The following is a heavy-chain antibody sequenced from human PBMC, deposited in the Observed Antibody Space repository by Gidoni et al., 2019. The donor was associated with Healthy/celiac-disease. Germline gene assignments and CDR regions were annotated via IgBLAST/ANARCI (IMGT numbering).Heavy chain of an antibody. CDR3: ARDTIVAVAGIDY. D-gene: IGHD6-19*01. J-gene: IGHJ4*02. V-gene: IGHV3-33*01. CDR2: IWYDGSNK. CDR1: GFPFSSYG. Sequence: QVQLVESGGGVVQPGRSLRLSCAASGFPFSSYGMHWVRQAPGKGLGWVAVIWYDGSNKYYADSVKGRFTISRDNSKNTLYLQMNSLRAEDTAVYYCARDTIVAVAGIDYWGQGTLVTVSS.